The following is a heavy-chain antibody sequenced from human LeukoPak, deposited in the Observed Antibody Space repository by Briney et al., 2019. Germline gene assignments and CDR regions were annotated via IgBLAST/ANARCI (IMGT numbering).Heavy chain of an antibody. J-gene: IGHJ4*02. Sequence: GASVKVSCKASGYTFTSYDINWVRQATGQGLEWMGWMNPNSGNTGYAQKFQGRVTITRNTSISTAYMELSSLRSEDTAVYYCARYYYDSSGYYHYFDYWGQGTLVTVSS. CDR2: MNPNSGNT. D-gene: IGHD3-22*01. CDR1: GYTFTSYD. V-gene: IGHV1-8*01. CDR3: ARYYYDSSGYYHYFDY.